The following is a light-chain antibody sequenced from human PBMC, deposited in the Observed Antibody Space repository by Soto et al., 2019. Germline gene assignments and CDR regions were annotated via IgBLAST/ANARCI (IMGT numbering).Light chain of an antibody. V-gene: IGKV3-11*01. CDR3: QQSSNWPLT. CDR1: QSVSSY. CDR2: DTS. J-gene: IGKJ4*01. Sequence: EIVLTQSPATLSLSPGERATLSCRASQSVSSYLAWYQQKPGQAHRLLIYDTSNRATDIPARFSGSGSGTDFTLTISTLEPEDFAVYYCQQSSNWPLTFGGGTKVEIK.